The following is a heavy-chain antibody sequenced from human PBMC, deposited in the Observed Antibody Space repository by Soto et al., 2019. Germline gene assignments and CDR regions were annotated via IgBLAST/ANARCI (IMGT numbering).Heavy chain of an antibody. CDR1: GYTFISYT. CDR3: ARVSSTSDAFDV. Sequence: ASVKVSCKASGYTFISYTIHWVRQAPGQRLEWMVWINAGNGNTKYSQKFQARVTITRDTSASTTYMELTSLRSEDTAIYYCARVSSTSDAFDVWGQGTLVTVSS. CDR2: INAGNGNT. V-gene: IGHV1-3*01. D-gene: IGHD2-2*01. J-gene: IGHJ3*01.